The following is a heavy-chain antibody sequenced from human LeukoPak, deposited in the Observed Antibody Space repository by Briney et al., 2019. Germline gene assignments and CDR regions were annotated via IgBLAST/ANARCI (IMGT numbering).Heavy chain of an antibody. D-gene: IGHD2-2*01. V-gene: IGHV3-21*01. CDR2: ISSSSSYI. CDR1: GFTFSSYS. Sequence: GGSLRLSCAASGFTFSSYSMSWVRQAPGKGLEWVSSISSSSSYIYYADSEEGRITFTKDNAKNSLNLQINSLRAEDMAVYYCARIGYQLLDYWGQGTVDSVFS. J-gene: IGHJ4*02. CDR3: ARIGYQLLDY.